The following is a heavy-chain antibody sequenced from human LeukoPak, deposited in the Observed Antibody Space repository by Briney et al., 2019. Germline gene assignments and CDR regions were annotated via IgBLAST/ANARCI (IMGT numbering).Heavy chain of an antibody. Sequence: GGSLRLSCAASGFTFTSYTMNWVRQAPGKGLEWVSYISFSSTTIYYADSVKGRFTISRDNAKNSLYLQMNSLRAEDTAVYYCAKPSAGCSSTSCYTTFDYWGQGTLVTVSS. V-gene: IGHV3-48*04. D-gene: IGHD2-2*02. CDR3: AKPSAGCSSTSCYTTFDY. CDR2: ISFSSTTI. CDR1: GFTFTSYT. J-gene: IGHJ4*02.